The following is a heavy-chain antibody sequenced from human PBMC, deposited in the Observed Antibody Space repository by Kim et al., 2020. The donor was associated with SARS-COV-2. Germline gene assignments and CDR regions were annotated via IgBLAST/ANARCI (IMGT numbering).Heavy chain of an antibody. V-gene: IGHV1-69*01. J-gene: IGHJ4*02. CDR3: ASGWPHYYDSSGYYFDY. Sequence: FQGRVTITADESTSTAYMELSSLRSEDTAVYYCASGWPHYYDSSGYYFDYWGQGTLVTVSS. D-gene: IGHD3-22*01.